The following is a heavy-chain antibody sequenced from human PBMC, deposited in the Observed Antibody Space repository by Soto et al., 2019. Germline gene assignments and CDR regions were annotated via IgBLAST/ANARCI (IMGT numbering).Heavy chain of an antibody. CDR2: INAANGHT. J-gene: IGHJ4*02. D-gene: IGHD1-7*01. Sequence: QVQLVQSGAEVQKPGASVRISCKASGYSLPTHTIHWVRQAPGRRLEWMGWINAANGHTKYSQNFQNRVTLSSDTSASTVYMKLNGLTSDDTAIYYCERANGNYAWGPNDYWGQGTLVTVSS. V-gene: IGHV1-3*01. CDR1: GYSLPTHT. CDR3: ERANGNYAWGPNDY.